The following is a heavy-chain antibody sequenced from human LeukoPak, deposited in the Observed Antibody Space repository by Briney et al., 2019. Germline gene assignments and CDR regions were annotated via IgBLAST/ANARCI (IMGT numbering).Heavy chain of an antibody. V-gene: IGHV4-34*01. Sequence: SETLSLTCAVYGGSFSGYYWSWIRQPPRKGLEWIGEINHSGSTNYNPSLKSRVTISVDTSKNQFSLKLSTVTAADTAVYYCARGQPPAYYYDSRGYAWLDYWGQGTLVTVSS. CDR3: ARGQPPAYYYDSRGYAWLDY. J-gene: IGHJ4*02. CDR2: INHSGST. D-gene: IGHD3-22*01. CDR1: GGSFSGYY.